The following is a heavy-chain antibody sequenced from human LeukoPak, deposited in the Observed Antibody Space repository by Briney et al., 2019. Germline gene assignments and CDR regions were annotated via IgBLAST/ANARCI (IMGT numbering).Heavy chain of an antibody. CDR1: GFTFSNYA. CDR3: AKAGFCTNGVCLNFDS. D-gene: IGHD2-8*01. V-gene: IGHV3-23*01. J-gene: IGHJ4*01. CDR2: FGGTGGST. Sequence: TGGSLRLSCAASGFTFSNYAMSWVRQAPGKGLAWVSTFGGTGGSTNYADSVKGQFTISRDNSKNTVYLQMSCLRADDTAVYYCAKAGFCTNGVCLNFDSWGQGTLVTVSS.